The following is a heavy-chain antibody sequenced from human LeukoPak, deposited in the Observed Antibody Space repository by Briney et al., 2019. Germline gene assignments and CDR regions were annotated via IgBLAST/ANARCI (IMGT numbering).Heavy chain of an antibody. Sequence: SVKVSCKASGGTFSSYAISWVRQALGQGLEWMGRIIPIFGTANYAQKFQGRVTITTDESTSTAYMELSSLRSEDTAVYYCARIVEMASLDYWGQGTLVTVSS. D-gene: IGHD5-24*01. J-gene: IGHJ4*02. CDR2: IIPIFGTA. V-gene: IGHV1-69*05. CDR3: ARIVEMASLDY. CDR1: GGTFSSYA.